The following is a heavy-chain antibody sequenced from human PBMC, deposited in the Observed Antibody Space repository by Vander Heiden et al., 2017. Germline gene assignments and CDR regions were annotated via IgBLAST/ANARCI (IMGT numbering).Heavy chain of an antibody. CDR1: GGSISSSSYY. Sequence: QLQLQESGPGLVKPSETLSLTCTVSGGSISSSSYYWGWIRQPPGKGLEWIGSIYYSGSTYYNPALKSRVTISVDTSKNQFSLKLRSVTAADTAVYYCASRSSVGVVIIDYWGQGTLVTVSS. CDR2: IYYSGST. J-gene: IGHJ4*02. CDR3: ASRSSVGVVIIDY. D-gene: IGHD3-3*01. V-gene: IGHV4-39*01.